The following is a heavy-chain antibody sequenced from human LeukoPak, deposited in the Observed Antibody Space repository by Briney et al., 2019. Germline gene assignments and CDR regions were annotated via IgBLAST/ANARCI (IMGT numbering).Heavy chain of an antibody. Sequence: ASVKVSCKASGYTFTSYYMHWVRQAPGQGLEWMGIINPSGGSTSYAHKFQGRVTMTRDTSTSTVYMELSSLRSEDTAVYYCASTLLLRGAFDIWGQGTMVTVSS. J-gene: IGHJ3*02. CDR1: GYTFTSYY. V-gene: IGHV1-46*01. CDR2: INPSGGST. CDR3: ASTLLLRGAFDI.